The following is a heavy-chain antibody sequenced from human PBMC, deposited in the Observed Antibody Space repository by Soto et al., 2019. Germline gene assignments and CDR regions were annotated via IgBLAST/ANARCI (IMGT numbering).Heavy chain of an antibody. CDR3: ARDTGPNGYNYYYFGMDV. D-gene: IGHD5-18*01. CDR1: GFTFSNYA. Sequence: GSLRLSCAASGFTFSNYAMHWVRQAPGKGLEWVAVISYDGSDIYNANSVKGRFTISRDNSKNTLYLQMNSLRAEDTAVYYCARDTGPNGYNYYYFGMDVWGQGTTVTVSS. J-gene: IGHJ6*02. V-gene: IGHV3-30-3*01. CDR2: ISYDGSDI.